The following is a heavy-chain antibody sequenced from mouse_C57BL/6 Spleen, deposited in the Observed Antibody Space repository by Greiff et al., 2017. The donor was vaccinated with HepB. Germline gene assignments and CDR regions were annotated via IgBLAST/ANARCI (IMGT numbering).Heavy chain of an antibody. Sequence: QVQLKESGAELVRPGTSVKMSCKASGYTFTNYWIGWAKQRPGHGLEWIGDIYPGGGYTNYNEKFKGKATLTADKSSSTAYMQFSSLTSEDSAIYYCARRVDGYYYAMDYWGQGTSVTVSS. CDR2: IYPGGGYT. CDR3: ARRVDGYYYAMDY. J-gene: IGHJ4*01. D-gene: IGHD2-3*01. V-gene: IGHV1-63*01. CDR1: GYTFTNYW.